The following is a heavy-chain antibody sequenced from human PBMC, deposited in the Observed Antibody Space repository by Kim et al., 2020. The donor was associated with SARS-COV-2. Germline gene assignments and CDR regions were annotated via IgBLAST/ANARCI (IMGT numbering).Heavy chain of an antibody. CDR2: IKTDGSEK. Sequence: GGSLRLSCAVSGFTFSSSWMGWVRQAPGKGLEWLANIKTDGSEKNHGDAVKGRFTISRDNAKNSLYLQMNNLRAEDTAVYYCTRDRSYCLRGNCYTVYDYWGQGTLVTVSS. V-gene: IGHV3-7*05. D-gene: IGHD2-15*01. CDR3: TRDRSYCLRGNCYTVYDY. CDR1: GFTFSSSW. J-gene: IGHJ4*02.